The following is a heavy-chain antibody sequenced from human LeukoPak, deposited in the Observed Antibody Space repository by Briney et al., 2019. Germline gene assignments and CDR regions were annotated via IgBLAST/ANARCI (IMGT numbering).Heavy chain of an antibody. J-gene: IGHJ4*02. CDR2: IYYSGST. CDR1: GGSISSYC. V-gene: IGHV4-59*01. CDR3: ARVWKYQLLPYFDY. Sequence: PSETLSLTCTVSGGSISSYCWSWIRQPPGKGLEWIGYIYYSGSTNYNPSLKSRVTISVDTSKNQFSLKLSSVTAADTAVYYCARVWKYQLLPYFDYWGQGTLVTVSS. D-gene: IGHD2-2*01.